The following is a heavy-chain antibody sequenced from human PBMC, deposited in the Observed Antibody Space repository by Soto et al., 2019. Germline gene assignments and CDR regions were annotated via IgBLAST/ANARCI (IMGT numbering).Heavy chain of an antibody. CDR1: GFSLSSGGVGG. D-gene: IGHD6-13*01. CDR3: TYAARSSSARRDY. J-gene: IGHJ4*02. V-gene: IGHV2-5*02. Sequence: QITLKESGPPLVKPTQTLTLTCSFSGFSLSSGGVGGVGWIRRPAGKALERLAIIYWDDDTRYRQSLGNTLSIATDTSKNRVVPTTTIMAPVDARTFYRTYAARSSSARRDYWGQGTVVPVSS. CDR2: IYWDDDT.